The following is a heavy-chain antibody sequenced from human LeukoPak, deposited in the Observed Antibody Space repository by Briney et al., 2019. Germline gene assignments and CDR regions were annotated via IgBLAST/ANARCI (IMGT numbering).Heavy chain of an antibody. D-gene: IGHD3-9*01. V-gene: IGHV4-39*01. CDR2: IYYSGST. CDR3: ARAFRLAVDAFDI. Sequence: SSETLSLTCTVSGGAISSSSYYWGWIRQPPRKGLEWIGSIYYSGSTYYNPSLNSRVTISVDTSKNQVSLKLSSVTAADTAVYYCARAFRLAVDAFDIWGQGTMVTVSS. J-gene: IGHJ3*02. CDR1: GGAISSSSYY.